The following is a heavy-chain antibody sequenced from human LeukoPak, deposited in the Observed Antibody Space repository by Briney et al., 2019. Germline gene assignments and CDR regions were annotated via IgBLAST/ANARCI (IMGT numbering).Heavy chain of an antibody. CDR1: GFNFRSQW. V-gene: IGHV3-7*01. J-gene: IGHJ4*02. CDR3: ACAVY. CDR2: IKEDGSAK. Sequence: PGGSLRLSCAASGFNFRSQWMSWVRQAPGKGLEWVANIKEDGSAKSYVDSVRGRFTISRDNAKNSLYPQMNSLRAEDTAVYYCACAVYWGQGTLVAVSS.